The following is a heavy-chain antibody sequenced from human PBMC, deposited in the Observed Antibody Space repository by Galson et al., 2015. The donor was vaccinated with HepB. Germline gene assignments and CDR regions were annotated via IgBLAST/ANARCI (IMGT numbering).Heavy chain of an antibody. Sequence: SLRLSCAASGFTFSSYAMHWVRQAPGKGLEWVAVISYDGSNKYYADSVKGRFTISRDNSKNTLYLQMNSLRAEDTAVYYCARDTWAIVIQIYYYYYGMDVWGQGTTVTVSS. CDR3: ARDTWAIVIQIYYYYYGMDV. CDR1: GFTFSSYA. D-gene: IGHD3-16*02. J-gene: IGHJ6*02. V-gene: IGHV3-30*04. CDR2: ISYDGSNK.